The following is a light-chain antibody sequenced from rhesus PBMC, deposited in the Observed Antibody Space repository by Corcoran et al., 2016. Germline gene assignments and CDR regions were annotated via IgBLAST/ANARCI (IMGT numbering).Light chain of an antibody. CDR3: QHPNSYPYN. J-gene: IGKJ2*01. CDR1: QGISSY. Sequence: DIQLTQSPSSLSASVGDRVTITCRASQGISSYLAWYQQKPGKAPKLLLYVASNLQSGDPSRCSGSGSGTEFTLTISNLQPKDFAVYYCQHPNSYPYNFGQGTKVEIK. CDR2: VAS. V-gene: IGKV1-38*01.